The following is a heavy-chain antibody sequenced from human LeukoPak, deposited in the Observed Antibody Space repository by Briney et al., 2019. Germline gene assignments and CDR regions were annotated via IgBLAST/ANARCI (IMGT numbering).Heavy chain of an antibody. CDR1: GYTFTGYY. V-gene: IGHV1-46*01. J-gene: IGHJ6*02. CDR3: ARGSGWYENYYGMDV. Sequence: ASVKVSCKASGYTFTGYYMHWVRQAPGQGLEWMGIINPSGGSTSYAQKFQGRVTMTRDTSTSTVYMELSSLRSEDTAVYYCARGSGWYENYYGMDVWGQGTTVTVSS. D-gene: IGHD6-19*01. CDR2: INPSGGST.